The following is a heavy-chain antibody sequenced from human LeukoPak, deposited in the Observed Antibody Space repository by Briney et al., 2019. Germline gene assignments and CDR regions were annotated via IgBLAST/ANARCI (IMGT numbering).Heavy chain of an antibody. CDR2: INPHSGVT. CDR3: ARGQQWLEAFEH. CDR1: GYIFSDYY. D-gene: IGHD6-19*01. Sequence: ASVKVSCKTSGYIFSDYYLHWARQAPGQGLEWMGWINPHSGVTKYAQKFQGRVTVTRDTSISSASMEVSSLRSADTAVYYCARGQQWLEAFEHWGQGTLVTVSS. J-gene: IGHJ4*02. V-gene: IGHV1-2*02.